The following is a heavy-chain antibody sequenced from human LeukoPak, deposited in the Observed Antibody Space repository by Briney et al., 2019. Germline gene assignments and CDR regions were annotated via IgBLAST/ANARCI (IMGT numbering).Heavy chain of an antibody. J-gene: IGHJ1*01. CDR2: INHSGST. V-gene: IGHV4-34*01. D-gene: IGHD6-13*01. CDR3: ARVYSSSWLRSEYFQH. CDR1: GGSFSGYY. Sequence: SETLSLTCAVYGGSFSGYYWSWIRQPPGKGLEWTGEINHSGSTNYNPSLKSRVTISVDTSKNQFSLKLSSVTAADTAVYYCARVYSSSWLRSEYFQHWGQGTLVTVSS.